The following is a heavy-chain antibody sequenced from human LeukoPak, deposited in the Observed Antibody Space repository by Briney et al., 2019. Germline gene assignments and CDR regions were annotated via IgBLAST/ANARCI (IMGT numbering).Heavy chain of an antibody. V-gene: IGHV1-2*02. CDR2: INPNGGGT. J-gene: IGHJ4*02. Sequence: ASVKVSCKASGYTFTGYYIHWVRQAPGQGLGWMGWINPNGGGTNYAQKFQGRVTMTRDTSISTAYMELNRLTSDDTDVYYCARGGYGGGYGGRNSGVIDSWGQGTLVTVSS. CDR3: ARGGYGGGYGGRNSGVIDS. D-gene: IGHD4-23*01. CDR1: GYTFTGYY.